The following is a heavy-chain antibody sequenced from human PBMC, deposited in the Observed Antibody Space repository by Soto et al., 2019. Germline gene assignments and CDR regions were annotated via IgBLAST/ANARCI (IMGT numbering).Heavy chain of an antibody. Sequence: QVQLVQSGAGVKKPGSSVKVSCKASGGTFSSYAISWVRQAPGQGLEWMGGIIPIFGTANYAQKFQGRVTITADESTSTAYMELSSLRSEDTAVYYCARGAYYYDSSGTSSPRRGYYYGMDVWGQGTTVTLSS. J-gene: IGHJ6*02. D-gene: IGHD3-22*01. V-gene: IGHV1-69*12. CDR2: IIPIFGTA. CDR3: ARGAYYYDSSGTSSPRRGYYYGMDV. CDR1: GGTFSSYA.